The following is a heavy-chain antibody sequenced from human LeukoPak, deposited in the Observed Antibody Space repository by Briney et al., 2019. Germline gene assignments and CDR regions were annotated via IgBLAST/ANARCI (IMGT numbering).Heavy chain of an antibody. CDR2: ISSSSTGI. CDR3: AGAWSGYIYTFDY. CDR1: GFTVSSNY. Sequence: TGGSLRLSCAASGFTVSSNYMSWVRQAPGKGLEWVAYISSSSTGIYYADSVKGRFIISRDNANNSLFLHMNSLRAEDTAVYYCAGAWSGYIYTFDYWGQGTLVTVSS. V-gene: IGHV3-48*01. D-gene: IGHD5-18*01. J-gene: IGHJ4*02.